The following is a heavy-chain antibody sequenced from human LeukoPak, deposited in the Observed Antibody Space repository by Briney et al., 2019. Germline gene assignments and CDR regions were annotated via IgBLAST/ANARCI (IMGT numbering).Heavy chain of an antibody. CDR2: IYSKGDGGTI. J-gene: IGHJ4*02. D-gene: IGHD3-10*01. CDR3: TTDWAPTRTSGRPFDY. CDR1: EFTFSNAW. Sequence: PGGSLRLSCAASEFTFSNAWMSWVRQAPGKGLERVGRIYSKGDGGTIDYAAPVKDRFTISRDDSKNTLYLQMNNLKTEDTAVDYCTTDWAPTRTSGRPFDYWGQGTLVTVSS. V-gene: IGHV3-15*01.